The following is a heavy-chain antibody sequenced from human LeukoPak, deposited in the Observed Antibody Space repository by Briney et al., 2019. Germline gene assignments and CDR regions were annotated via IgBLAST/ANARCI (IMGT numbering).Heavy chain of an antibody. D-gene: IGHD3-10*01. J-gene: IGHJ4*02. V-gene: IGHV4-39*01. CDR3: ARLGTVLLWFGESPPPDY. CDR2: IYYSGST. CDR1: GGSISSSSYY. Sequence: PSETLSLTCTVSGGSISSSSYYWGWIRQPPGKGLEWIGSIYYSGSTYYNPSLKSRVTISVDTSKNQFSLKLSSVTAADTAVYYRARLGTVLLWFGESPPPDYWGQGTLVTVSS.